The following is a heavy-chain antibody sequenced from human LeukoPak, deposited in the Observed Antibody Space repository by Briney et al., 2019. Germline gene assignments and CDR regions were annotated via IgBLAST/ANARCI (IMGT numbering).Heavy chain of an antibody. CDR3: ARFSSIAATFDY. CDR1: GGSISSSSYY. J-gene: IGHJ4*02. CDR2: IYYSGST. Sequence: SETLSLTCTVSGGSISSSSYYWGWIRQPPGKGLEWIGSIYYSGSTYYNPSLKSRVTMSVDTSKNQFSLNLSSVTAADTAAYYCARFSSIAATFDYWGLGTLVTVSS. V-gene: IGHV4-39*07. D-gene: IGHD6-6*01.